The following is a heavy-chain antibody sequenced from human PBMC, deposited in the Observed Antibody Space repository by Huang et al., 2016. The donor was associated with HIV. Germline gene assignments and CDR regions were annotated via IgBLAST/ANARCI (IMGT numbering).Heavy chain of an antibody. CDR3: SRDDFWSGYSDYYGLDV. CDR1: GFTFNSYA. J-gene: IGHJ6*02. Sequence: EVQLLESGGGLVQPGGSLRLSCAASGFTFNSYAMSWVRQAPGKVVEWVSAIGGRGGNTYHPDSVNGRFPISRDNSKNTLFLQMSGLRAEDTAVYYCSRDDFWSGYSDYYGLDVWGQGTTVTVSS. D-gene: IGHD3-3*01. V-gene: IGHV3-23*01. CDR2: IGGRGGNT.